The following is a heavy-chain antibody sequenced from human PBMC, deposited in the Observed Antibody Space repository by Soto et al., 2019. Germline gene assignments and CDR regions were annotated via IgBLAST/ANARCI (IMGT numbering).Heavy chain of an antibody. D-gene: IGHD6-19*01. CDR1: TFSISTYY. J-gene: IGHJ5*02. V-gene: IGHV4-59*01. Sequence: SETLSLTCPVSTFSISTYYWTWVRPPPGKGLEWIGYVYYSGSSNYNPSLKSRVGMSIDTSKNQFSLELKSVTAADTATYYCVRDYLLAGFDTWGQGSLVNVAS. CDR3: VRDYLLAGFDT. CDR2: VYYSGSS.